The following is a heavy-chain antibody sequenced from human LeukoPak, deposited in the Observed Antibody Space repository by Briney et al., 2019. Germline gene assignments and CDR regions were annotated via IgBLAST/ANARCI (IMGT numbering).Heavy chain of an antibody. J-gene: IGHJ4*02. CDR3: ARGGENFFDY. Sequence: PGGSLRLSCAASGFTFSRFGMHWVRQAPGKGPEWVAVIWFDGSKEYYADSVKGRFNISRDNSKNTLYLQLDSLRAGDTAVYYCARGGENFFDYWGQGTLATVSS. V-gene: IGHV3-33*01. D-gene: IGHD3-10*01. CDR2: IWFDGSKE. CDR1: GFTFSRFG.